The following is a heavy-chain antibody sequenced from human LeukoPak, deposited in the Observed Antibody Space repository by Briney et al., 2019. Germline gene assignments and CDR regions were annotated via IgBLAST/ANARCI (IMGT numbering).Heavy chain of an antibody. J-gene: IGHJ4*02. CDR2: IRYDAINK. D-gene: IGHD3-9*01. V-gene: IGHV3-30*02. Sequence: GGSLRLSCAASGFTFSTYGMHWVRQAPGKGLEWVAFIRYDAINKYYADSVKGRFTISRDNSKNTLYLQMNSLRAEDTAVYYCASGYDILTGYSDWGQGTLVTVSS. CDR1: GFTFSTYG. CDR3: ASGYDILTGYSD.